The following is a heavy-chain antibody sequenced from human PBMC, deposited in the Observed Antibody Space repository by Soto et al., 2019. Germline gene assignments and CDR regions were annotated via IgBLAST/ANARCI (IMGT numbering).Heavy chain of an antibody. CDR3: ARGSGIVALPGELEDVNYDY. Sequence: QVQLQQWGAGLVKPSETLSLSCAVYGQSFSGHSWAWIRQPPGKGLEWMGEINESGSTYYNPCLMSRVTISTDTSKNQFSLKLSSVSAADTAAYFCARGSGIVALPGELEDVNYDYWGQGTLVNVSS. J-gene: IGHJ4*02. V-gene: IGHV4-34*01. CDR1: GQSFSGHS. CDR2: INESGST. D-gene: IGHD1-1*01.